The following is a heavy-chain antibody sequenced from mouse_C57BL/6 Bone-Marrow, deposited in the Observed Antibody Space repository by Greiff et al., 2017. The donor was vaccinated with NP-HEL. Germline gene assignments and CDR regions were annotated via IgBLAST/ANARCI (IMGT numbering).Heavy chain of an antibody. D-gene: IGHD1-1*01. V-gene: IGHV1-85*01. CDR2: IYPRDGST. J-gene: IGHJ2*01. CDR1: GYTFTSYD. CDR3: ASSDTTVVENYFDY. Sequence: VQLQQSGPELVKPGASVKLSCKASGYTFTSYDINWVKQRPGQGLEWIGWIYPRDGSTKYNEKFKGKSTLTVDKSTSTAYMELHSLTSEDSAFYFCASSDTTVVENYFDYWGQGTTLTVSS.